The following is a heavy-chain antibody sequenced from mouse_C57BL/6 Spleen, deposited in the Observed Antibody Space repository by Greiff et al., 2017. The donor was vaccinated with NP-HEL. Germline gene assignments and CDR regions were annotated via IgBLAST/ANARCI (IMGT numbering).Heavy chain of an antibody. V-gene: IGHV1-76*01. D-gene: IGHD4-1*01. Sequence: QVQLQQSGAELVRPGASVKLSCKASGYTFTDYYINWVKQRPGQGLEWIARIYPGSGNTYYNEKFKGKATLTAEKSSSTAYTQLSSLTSEDSAVYFCARSSGWDWFAYWGQGTLVTVSA. CDR3: ARSSGWDWFAY. CDR1: GYTFTDYY. CDR2: IYPGSGNT. J-gene: IGHJ3*01.